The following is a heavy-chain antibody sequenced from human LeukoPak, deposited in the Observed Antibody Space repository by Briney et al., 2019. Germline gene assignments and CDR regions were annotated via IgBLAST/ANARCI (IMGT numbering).Heavy chain of an antibody. CDR3: ARLRYFDWTDLYYFDY. Sequence: SETLSLTCTVSGGSVSSGSYYWSWIWQPPGKGLEWIGYIYYSGSTNYNPSLKSRVTISVDTSKNQFSLKLSSVTAADTAVYYCARLRYFDWTDLYYFDYWGQGTLVTVSS. CDR2: IYYSGST. CDR1: GGSVSSGSYY. D-gene: IGHD3-9*01. J-gene: IGHJ4*02. V-gene: IGHV4-61*01.